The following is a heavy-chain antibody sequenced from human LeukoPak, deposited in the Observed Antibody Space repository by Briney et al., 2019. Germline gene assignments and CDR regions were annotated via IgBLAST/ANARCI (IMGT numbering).Heavy chain of an antibody. J-gene: IGHJ4*02. D-gene: IGHD2/OR15-2a*01. V-gene: IGHV3-9*01. CDR3: ARDGKIGHYDY. CDR1: GFTFDDFA. Sequence: PGGSLRLSCVASGFTFDDFAMLWVRHAPGKGLEWVSGISWNSGSIDYADSVKGRFTISRDNAKNSLYLQMNSLRAEDTAVYYCARDGKIGHYDYWGQGTLVTVSS. CDR2: ISWNSGSI.